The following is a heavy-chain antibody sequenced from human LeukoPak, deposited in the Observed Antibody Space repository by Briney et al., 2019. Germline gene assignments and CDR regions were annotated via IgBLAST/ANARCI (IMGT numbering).Heavy chain of an antibody. V-gene: IGHV4-59*01. CDR3: ARRRGNYFYYFDY. CDR2: IYYSGST. Sequence: SETLSLTCTVSGGSISSYYWSWILQPPGKGLEWSGYIYYSGSTNYNPSLKSRVTISVDTSKNQFSLQLSSVTAADTAVYYCARRRGNYFYYFDYWGQGTLVTVSS. D-gene: IGHD1-26*01. J-gene: IGHJ4*02. CDR1: GGSISSYY.